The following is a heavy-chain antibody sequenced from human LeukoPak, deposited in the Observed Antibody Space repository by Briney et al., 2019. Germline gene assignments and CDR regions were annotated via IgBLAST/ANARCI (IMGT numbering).Heavy chain of an antibody. Sequence: SETLSLTCAVYGGSFSGYYWSWIRQPPGKGLEWIGEINHSGSTNYNPSLKSRVTISVNTSKNQFSLKLSSVTAADTAVYYCARLSSPKYYYYYYMDVWGKGTTVTVSS. J-gene: IGHJ6*03. CDR1: GGSFSGYY. D-gene: IGHD3-16*02. V-gene: IGHV4-34*01. CDR2: INHSGST. CDR3: ARLSSPKYYYYYYMDV.